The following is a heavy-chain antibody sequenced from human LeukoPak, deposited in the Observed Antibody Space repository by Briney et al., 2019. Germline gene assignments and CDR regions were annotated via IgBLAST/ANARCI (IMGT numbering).Heavy chain of an antibody. J-gene: IGHJ4*02. CDR1: GGSISSYY. V-gene: IGHV4-59*12. Sequence: PSETLSLTCTVAGGSISSYYWSWIRQPPGKGLEWIGYIYYSGSTNYNPPLKSRVTISGDTSKKQFSLKLNAATAADTAVYYCARYGWLRTPIENWGEGTLVTVSS. CDR3: ARYGWLRTPIEN. CDR2: IYYSGST. D-gene: IGHD6-19*01.